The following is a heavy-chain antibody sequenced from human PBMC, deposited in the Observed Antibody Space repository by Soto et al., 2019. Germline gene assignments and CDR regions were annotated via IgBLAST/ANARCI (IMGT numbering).Heavy chain of an antibody. V-gene: IGHV1-3*01. CDR1: GFTFSDTL. Sequence: VQSGAELKKPGASVNISCQASGFTFSDTLINWVRQGPGQRLEWMGWINPANGNTRYSEPFQGRVTISSLSSASTAYVALSDLTSEDTAVYCCARDIVSVGPRANEALDVWGQGTMITVSS. CDR2: INPANGNT. D-gene: IGHD1-26*01. CDR3: ARDIVSVGPRANEALDV. J-gene: IGHJ3*01.